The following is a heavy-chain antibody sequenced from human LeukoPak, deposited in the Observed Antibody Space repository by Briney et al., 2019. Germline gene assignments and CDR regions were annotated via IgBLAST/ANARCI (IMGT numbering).Heavy chain of an antibody. V-gene: IGHV4-39*07. J-gene: IGHJ5*02. CDR1: GGSISSSDFY. CDR2: MYYSGST. D-gene: IGHD3-3*01. Sequence: SETLSLTCTVSGGSISSSDFYWGWIRQPPGKGLEWIGTMYYSGSTYYNPSLKSRVTLSVDTSKNQFSLKLSSVTAADTAVYYCARTYYDFWSGLQIWFDPWGQGTLVTVSS. CDR3: ARTYYDFWSGLQIWFDP.